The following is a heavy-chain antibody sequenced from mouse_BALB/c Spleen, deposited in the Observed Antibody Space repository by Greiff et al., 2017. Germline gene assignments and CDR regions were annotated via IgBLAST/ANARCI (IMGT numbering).Heavy chain of an antibody. CDR2: INPYNDGT. CDR1: GYTFTSYV. CDR3: ARGSPAIYLDY. V-gene: IGHV1-14*01. Sequence: VQLQQSGPELVKPGASVTMSCKASGYTFTSYVMHWVKQKPGQGLEWIGYINPYNDGTKYNEKFKGKATLTSDKSSSTAYMELSSLTSEDSAVYYCARGSPAIYLDYWGQGTTLTVAS. J-gene: IGHJ2*01.